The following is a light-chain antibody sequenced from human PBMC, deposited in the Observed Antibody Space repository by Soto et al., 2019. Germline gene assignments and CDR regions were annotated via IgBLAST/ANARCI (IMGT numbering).Light chain of an antibody. CDR3: QQYGRSPPQT. V-gene: IGKV3D-20*01. J-gene: IGKJ1*01. Sequence: EIVLTQSPATLSLSSGERATLSCGASQSLSSSCIAWYQQKPGLAPRLLIYDASSRATGIPDRFSGSGSGTDFTLTISRLEPEDFAVYNCQQYGRSPPQTFGQGTKVEIK. CDR1: QSLSSSC. CDR2: DAS.